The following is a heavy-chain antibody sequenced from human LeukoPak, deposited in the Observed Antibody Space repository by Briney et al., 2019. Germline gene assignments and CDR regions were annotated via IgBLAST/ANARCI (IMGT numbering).Heavy chain of an antibody. V-gene: IGHV3-23*01. CDR3: AKHLQVTMIVVVTSPYFDY. D-gene: IGHD3-22*01. J-gene: IGHJ4*02. CDR2: IIGSGGST. CDR1: GFTFSSDA. Sequence: PGGSLRLSCAASGFTFSSDAMSCVRQAPGKGLEWVSAIIGSGGSTYYADSVKGRFTISRDNSKNTLYLQMNRLRAEDTAVYYCAKHLQVTMIVVVTSPYFDYWGQGTLVTVSS.